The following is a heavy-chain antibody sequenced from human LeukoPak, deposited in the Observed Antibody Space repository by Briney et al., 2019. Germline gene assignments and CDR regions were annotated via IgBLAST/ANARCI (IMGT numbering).Heavy chain of an antibody. CDR3: ARSTYYWDSSGYLFDY. J-gene: IGHJ4*02. CDR1: GGSISSYY. D-gene: IGHD3-22*01. V-gene: IGHV4-59*08. CDR2: IYYSRST. Sequence: SETLSLTCTVSGGSISSYYWSWIRQPPGKGLEWIGYIYYSRSTNYNPSLKSRVTISVDTSKNQFSLKLSSVTAADTAVYYCARSTYYWDSSGYLFDYWGQGTLVTVSS.